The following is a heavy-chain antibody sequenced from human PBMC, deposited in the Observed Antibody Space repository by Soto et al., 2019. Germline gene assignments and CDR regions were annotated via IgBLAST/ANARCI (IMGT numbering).Heavy chain of an antibody. D-gene: IGHD3-22*01. CDR3: ARDGNYYDRSGYYYFGY. CDR1: GYTFTGYY. CDR2: ISAYNGNT. Sequence: ASVKVSCKASGYTFTGYYMHWVRQAPGQGLEWMGWISAYNGNTNYAQKLQDRVTMTTDTSTSTAYMELRSLRSDDTAVYYCARDGNYYDRSGYYYFGYWGQGTPVTVSS. V-gene: IGHV1-18*04. J-gene: IGHJ4*02.